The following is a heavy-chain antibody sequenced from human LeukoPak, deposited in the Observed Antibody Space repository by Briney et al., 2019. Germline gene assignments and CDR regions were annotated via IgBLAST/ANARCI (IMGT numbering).Heavy chain of an antibody. D-gene: IGHD2-15*01. CDR2: IYHSGST. Sequence: KASETLSLTCAVSGGSISSGGYSWSWIRQPPGKGLEWIGYIYHSGSTYYNPSLKSRVTISVDRSKNQFSLKLSSVTAADTAVYYCARAPKVAAWDYWGQGTLVTVSS. CDR1: GGSISSGGYS. V-gene: IGHV4-30-2*01. J-gene: IGHJ4*02. CDR3: ARAPKVAAWDY.